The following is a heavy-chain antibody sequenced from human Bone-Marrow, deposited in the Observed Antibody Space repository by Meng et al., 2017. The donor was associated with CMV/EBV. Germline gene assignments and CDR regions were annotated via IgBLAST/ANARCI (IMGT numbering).Heavy chain of an antibody. CDR2: ISAYNGNT. CDR3: ASEGCSSTSCRQHPPQYYYYYYGMDV. Sequence: ASVKVSCKASGYTFTSYGISWVRQAPGQGLEGMGWISAYNGNTNYAQKLQGRVTMTTDTSTSTAHMELRSLRSDDTAVYYCASEGCSSTSCRQHPPQYYYYYYGMDVWGQGTTVTGSS. J-gene: IGHJ6*02. CDR1: GYTFTSYG. D-gene: IGHD2-2*01. V-gene: IGHV1-18*01.